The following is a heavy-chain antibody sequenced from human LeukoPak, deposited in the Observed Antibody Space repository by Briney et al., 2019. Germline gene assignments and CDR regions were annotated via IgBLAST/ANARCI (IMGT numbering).Heavy chain of an antibody. D-gene: IGHD4-17*01. Sequence: GGSLRLSCAASGFTFSSYEMNWVRQAPGKGLEWVSYISSSGSTIYYADSVKGRFTISRDNAKNSLYLQMNSLRAADTAVYYCARETATVMDAFDIWGQGTMVTVSS. CDR1: GFTFSSYE. J-gene: IGHJ3*02. V-gene: IGHV3-48*03. CDR2: ISSSGSTI. CDR3: ARETATVMDAFDI.